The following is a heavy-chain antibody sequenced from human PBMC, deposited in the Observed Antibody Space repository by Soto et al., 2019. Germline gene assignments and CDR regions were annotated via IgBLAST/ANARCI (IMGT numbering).Heavy chain of an antibody. CDR3: ARAWGRVFDY. V-gene: IGHV4-59*01. J-gene: IGHJ4*02. D-gene: IGHD2-15*01. CDR1: GGSISSYY. Sequence: QVQLQEPGPGLVKPSETLSLTCTVSGGSISSYYWSWIRQPPGKGLECIGYIYYSGSTNYDPYLKSRVTISVDTSKNQFTLKLSSVTAADTAVYYCARAWGRVFDYWGQGTLVTVSS. CDR2: IYYSGST.